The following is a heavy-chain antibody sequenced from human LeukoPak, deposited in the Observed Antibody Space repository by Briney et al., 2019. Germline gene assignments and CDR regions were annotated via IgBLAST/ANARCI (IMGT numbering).Heavy chain of an antibody. V-gene: IGHV3-66*01. J-gene: IGHJ4*02. CDR1: GLTLSSNY. Sequence: PGGSLSLSCAATGLTLSSNYMSGLRQPPGKGLEWVAVIYSGGSTYYTDSVKGRFTISRDNSKNTLYLQMNSLRAEDTAVYYCARARSGYDFIIDYWGQGTLVTVSS. D-gene: IGHD5-12*01. CDR2: IYSGGST. CDR3: ARARSGYDFIIDY.